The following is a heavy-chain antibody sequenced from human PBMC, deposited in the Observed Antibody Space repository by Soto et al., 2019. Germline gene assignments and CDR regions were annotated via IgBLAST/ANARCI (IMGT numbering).Heavy chain of an antibody. CDR2: ISAYNGNT. CDR1: GYTFTSYG. V-gene: IGHV1-18*01. Sequence: QVQLVQSGAEVKKPGASVKVSCKASGYTFTSYGISWVRQAPGQGLEWMGWISAYNGNTNYAQKLLGRVTMTTDTSTSTAYRQRRSLSSDDTAVYYCARVGPSSWYRTQFDYWGQGTLVTVSS. CDR3: ARVGPSSWYRTQFDY. J-gene: IGHJ4*02. D-gene: IGHD6-13*01.